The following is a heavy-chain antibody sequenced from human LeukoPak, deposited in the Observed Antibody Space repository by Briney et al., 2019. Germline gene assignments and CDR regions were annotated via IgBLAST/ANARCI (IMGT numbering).Heavy chain of an antibody. CDR2: ISSSSSYI. Sequence: GGSLRLSCAASGFTFSSYSMNWVRQAPGKGLEWVSSISSSSSYIYYADSVKGRFTISRDNAKNSLYLQMNSLRAEDTAVYYCARDTPQNFWSGYYTGPSAHYYMDVWGKGTTVTVSS. CDR1: GFTFSSYS. V-gene: IGHV3-21*01. J-gene: IGHJ6*03. D-gene: IGHD3-3*01. CDR3: ARDTPQNFWSGYYTGPSAHYYMDV.